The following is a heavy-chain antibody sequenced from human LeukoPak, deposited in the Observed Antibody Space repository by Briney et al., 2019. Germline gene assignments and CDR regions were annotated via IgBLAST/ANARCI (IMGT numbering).Heavy chain of an antibody. Sequence: GASVKVSCKASGGTFSSYAISWVRQAPGQGLEWMGGIIPIFGTANYAQKFQGRVTMTRDMSTSTVYMELSSLRSEDTAVYYCARCDHFEVAATRDWYFSLWGRGTLVTVSS. J-gene: IGHJ2*01. CDR2: IIPIFGTA. D-gene: IGHD2-15*01. V-gene: IGHV1-69*05. CDR3: ARCDHFEVAATRDWYFSL. CDR1: GGTFSSYA.